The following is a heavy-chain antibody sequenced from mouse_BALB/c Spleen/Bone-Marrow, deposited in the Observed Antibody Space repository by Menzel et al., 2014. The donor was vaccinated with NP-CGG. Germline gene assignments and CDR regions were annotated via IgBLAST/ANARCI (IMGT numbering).Heavy chain of an antibody. J-gene: IGHJ3*01. CDR3: ASGDVYFAY. Sequence: EVQLVESGGGLVKPGGSLKLSCAASGFTFSSYAMSWVRQSPDKRLVWVAEISSGGSYTYYPDTVTGRFTISRDNAKSTLYLEMSSLRSEDAAMYYCASGDVYFAYWGQGTLVTVSA. CDR2: ISSGGSYT. CDR1: GFTFSSYA. V-gene: IGHV5-9-4*01.